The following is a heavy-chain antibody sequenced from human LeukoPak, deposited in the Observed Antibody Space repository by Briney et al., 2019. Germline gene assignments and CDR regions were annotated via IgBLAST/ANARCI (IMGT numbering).Heavy chain of an antibody. D-gene: IGHD2-21*01. CDR3: ARVLFHNWFDP. V-gene: IGHV3-53*01. Sequence: GGSLRLSCAASGFTVSSNYMSWVRQAPGKGLEWVSVIYSGGSTYYADSVKGRFTISRDNSKNTLYLQMNSLRVEDTAVYFCARVLFHNWFDPWGQGTLVTVSS. CDR2: IYSGGST. J-gene: IGHJ5*02. CDR1: GFTVSSNY.